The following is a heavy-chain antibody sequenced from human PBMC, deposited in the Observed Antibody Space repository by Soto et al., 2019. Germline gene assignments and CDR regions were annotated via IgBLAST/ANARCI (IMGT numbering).Heavy chain of an antibody. CDR2: ISAYNGNT. J-gene: IGHJ3*02. Sequence: ASLNVSFKASCYTFTIYFIILFLHSPGQGLEWMGWISAYNGNTNYAQKIQGRVTMNTDTSTSTAYMELRSLRSDDTAVYYCERGSEVDDVDFDIWGQGKMVTVSS. V-gene: IGHV1-18*01. CDR3: ERGSEVDDVDFDI. D-gene: IGHD3-16*01. CDR1: CYTFTIYF.